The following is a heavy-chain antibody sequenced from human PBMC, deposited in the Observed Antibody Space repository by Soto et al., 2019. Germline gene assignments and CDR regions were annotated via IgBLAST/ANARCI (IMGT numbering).Heavy chain of an antibody. CDR3: ARAPAPSYSSSWYYFDY. CDR1: GGSISSYY. Sequence: SETLSLTCTVSGGSISSYYWSWIRQPPGKGLEWIGYIYYSGSTNYNPSLKSRVTISVDTSKNQFSLKLSSLTAADTAVYYCARAPAPSYSSSWYYFDYWGKGNLVPVSS. V-gene: IGHV4-59*01. J-gene: IGHJ4*02. CDR2: IYYSGST. D-gene: IGHD6-13*01.